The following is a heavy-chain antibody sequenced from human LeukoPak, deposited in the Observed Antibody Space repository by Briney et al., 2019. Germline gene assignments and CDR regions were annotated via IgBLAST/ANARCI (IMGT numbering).Heavy chain of an antibody. D-gene: IGHD6-19*01. CDR1: GFTFSSYA. CDR3: ARGIDYSSGPDS. J-gene: IGHJ4*02. Sequence: PGGSLRLSCAASGFTFSSYAMHWVRQAPGKGLEWVAVISYDGSNKYYADSVKGRFTISRDNSKNTLYLQMNSLRAEDTAVYYCARGIDYSSGPDSWGQGTLVTVSS. V-gene: IGHV3-30*04. CDR2: ISYDGSNK.